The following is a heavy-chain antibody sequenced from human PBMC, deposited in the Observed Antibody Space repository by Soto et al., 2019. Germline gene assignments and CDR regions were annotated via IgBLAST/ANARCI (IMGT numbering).Heavy chain of an antibody. CDR1: GYTFTNYY. V-gene: IGHV1-46*01. J-gene: IGHJ3*01. D-gene: IGHD1-7*01. CDR2: INPSGANT. Sequence: ASVKVSCKASGYTFTNYYIHWVRQAPGQGLEWMGLINPSGANTNYAQKFQGRVTMTRDTSTSTVYMELSSLRSEDTAVYYCARETTETTSGPLDVWGQGTMVTVSS. CDR3: ARETTETTSGPLDV.